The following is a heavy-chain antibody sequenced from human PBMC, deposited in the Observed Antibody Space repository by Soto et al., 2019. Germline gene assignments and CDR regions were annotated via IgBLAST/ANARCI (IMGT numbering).Heavy chain of an antibody. Sequence: QLHLRESGPGLVKPSETLSLTCTVSGGSITSSSYYWGWIRQPPGKGLEWIGSIYYSGSTYYNPSIKSRVAISVDTSKTQFSLKLSSVTAADPAVYYCATQEVGGSYAYTFDPWGQGTLVTVSS. V-gene: IGHV4-39*01. D-gene: IGHD1-26*01. CDR2: IYYSGST. CDR3: ATQEVGGSYAYTFDP. J-gene: IGHJ5*02. CDR1: GGSITSSSYY.